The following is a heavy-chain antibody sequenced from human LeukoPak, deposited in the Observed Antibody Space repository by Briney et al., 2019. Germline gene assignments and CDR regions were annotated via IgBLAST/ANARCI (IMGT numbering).Heavy chain of an antibody. CDR2: IYSTGST. CDR1: GGSISSYY. J-gene: IGHJ4*02. D-gene: IGHD6-13*01. V-gene: IGHV4-4*07. Sequence: SETLSLTCTVSGGSISSYYSTWIRQPAGKGLEWIGRIYSTGSTNYNPSLKSRVTISVDTSKNQFSLKLSSVTAADTAVYYCAVGGGRSSPFDYWGQGTLVTVSS. CDR3: AVGGGRSSPFDY.